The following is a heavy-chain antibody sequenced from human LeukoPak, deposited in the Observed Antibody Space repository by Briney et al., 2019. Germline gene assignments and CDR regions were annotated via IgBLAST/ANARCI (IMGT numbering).Heavy chain of an antibody. CDR3: ARDRYYDFWSGYYDY. J-gene: IGHJ4*02. D-gene: IGHD3-3*01. CDR2: ISSSGSTI. V-gene: IGHV3-11*01. CDR1: GFTFSDYY. Sequence: PGGSLRLSCAASGFTFSDYYMSWIRQAPGKGLEWVSYISSSGSTIYYADSVKGRFTISRDNAKNSLYLQMNSLRAEDTAVYYCARDRYYDFWSGYYDYWGQGTLVTVSS.